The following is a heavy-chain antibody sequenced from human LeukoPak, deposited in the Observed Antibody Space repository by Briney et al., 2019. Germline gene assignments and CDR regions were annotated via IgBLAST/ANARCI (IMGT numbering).Heavy chain of an antibody. Sequence: GASVKVSCKASGYTFTSYDINWVRQATGQGLEWMGWMNPNSGNTGYAQKFQGRVTMTRNTSISTAYMELSSLRSEDTAVYYCARGLGISGSYDERVFDIWGQGTMVTVSS. D-gene: IGHD1-26*01. CDR1: GYTFTSYD. CDR2: MNPNSGNT. CDR3: ARGLGISGSYDERVFDI. J-gene: IGHJ3*02. V-gene: IGHV1-8*01.